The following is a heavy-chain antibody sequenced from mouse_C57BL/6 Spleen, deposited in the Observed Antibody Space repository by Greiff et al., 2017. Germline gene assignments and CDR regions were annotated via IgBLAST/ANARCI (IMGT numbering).Heavy chain of an antibody. CDR2: IYPRSGNT. V-gene: IGHV1-81*01. CDR1: GYTFTSYG. J-gene: IGHJ4*01. Sequence: VQLQESGAELARPGASVKLSCTASGYTFTSYGISWVKQRTGQGLEWIGEIYPRSGNTYYNEKFQGKATLTADKSSSTAYMELRSLPSEDSAVYFCARDEESSYAMDYWGQGTSGTVSS. CDR3: ARDEESSYAMDY.